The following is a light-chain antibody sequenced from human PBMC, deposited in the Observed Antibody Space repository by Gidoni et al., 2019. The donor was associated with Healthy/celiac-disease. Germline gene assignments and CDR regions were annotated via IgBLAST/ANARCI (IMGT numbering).Light chain of an antibody. CDR2: QDS. CDR3: QAWDSSTAFRV. CDR1: NLGDKY. J-gene: IGLJ1*01. V-gene: IGLV3-1*01. Sequence: SYELTQPPSVSVSPGQTASITCSGDNLGDKYACWYQQKPGQSPVLVIYQDSKRPSGIPERFSGSNSGNTATLTISGTQAMDEADYYCQAWDSSTAFRVFGTGTKVTVL.